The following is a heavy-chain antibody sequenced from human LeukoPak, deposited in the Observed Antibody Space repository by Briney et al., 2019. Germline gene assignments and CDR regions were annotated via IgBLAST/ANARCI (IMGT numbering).Heavy chain of an antibody. CDR3: ARQEWLRLGGVIDY. CDR2: IYYSGST. J-gene: IGHJ4*02. V-gene: IGHV4-59*08. Sequence: SETLSLTCTVSGGSISSYYWSWIRQPPGKGLEWIGYIYYSGSTNYNPSLKSRVTISVDTSKNQFSLKLSSVTAADTAVYYCARQEWLRLGGVIDYWGQGTLVTVSS. CDR1: GGSISSYY. D-gene: IGHD5-12*01.